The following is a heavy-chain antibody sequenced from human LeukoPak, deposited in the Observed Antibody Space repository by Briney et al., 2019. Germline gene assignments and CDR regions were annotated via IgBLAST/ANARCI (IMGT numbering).Heavy chain of an antibody. CDR1: GYTFTSYE. V-gene: IGHV1-18*01. CDR2: ISAYNGNT. Sequence: ASVKVSCKASGYTFTSYEINWVRQAPGQGLEWMGWISAYNGNTNYAQKLQGRVTMTTDTSTSTAYMELRSLRSDDTAVYYCACRGVPAADDAFDIWGQGTMVTVSS. CDR3: ACRGVPAADDAFDI. D-gene: IGHD2-2*01. J-gene: IGHJ3*02.